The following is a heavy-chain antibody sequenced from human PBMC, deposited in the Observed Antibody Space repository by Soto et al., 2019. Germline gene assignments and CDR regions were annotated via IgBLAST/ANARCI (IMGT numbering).Heavy chain of an antibody. CDR3: AREPNYGGNAGYFDS. Sequence: QVQLQESGPGLVKPSGTLSLTCSVSGDSISSGNWWTWVRQPPGKGLEWIGEIYHSGSTNYSPSLKSRVTISVDKSKNQFSLKLTSVTAADTAVYYCAREPNYGGNAGYFDSCGQGTLVTVSP. CDR2: IYHSGST. V-gene: IGHV4-4*02. CDR1: GDSISSGNW. J-gene: IGHJ4*02. D-gene: IGHD4-17*01.